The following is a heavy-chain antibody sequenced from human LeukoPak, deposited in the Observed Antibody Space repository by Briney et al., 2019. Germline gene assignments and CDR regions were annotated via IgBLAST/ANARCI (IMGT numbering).Heavy chain of an antibody. D-gene: IGHD2-15*01. CDR3: ARVRCSGGSCRFDP. CDR1: GYTFTSYD. J-gene: IGHJ5*02. V-gene: IGHV1-8*01. CDR2: MNPNSGNT. Sequence: ASVKVSCKASGYTFTSYDINWVRQATGQGLEWMGWMNPNSGNTGYAQKFQGRVTMTRNTSISTAYMELSSLRSEDTAVYYCARVRCSGGSCRFDPWGQGTLVTVSS.